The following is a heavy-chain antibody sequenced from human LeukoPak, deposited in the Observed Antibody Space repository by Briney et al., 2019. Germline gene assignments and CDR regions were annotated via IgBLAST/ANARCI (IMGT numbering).Heavy chain of an antibody. D-gene: IGHD4-17*01. Sequence: GGSLRLSCAASGFTFSGYSMNWVRQAPGKGLEWVSSISSSGRYISYADSVKGRFNISRDNAKNSLYLHMNSLRAEDTAVYYCARVMTSMTTADLDCWGQGTLVSVSS. V-gene: IGHV3-21*01. CDR1: GFTFSGYS. J-gene: IGHJ4*02. CDR3: ARVMTSMTTADLDC. CDR2: ISSSGRYI.